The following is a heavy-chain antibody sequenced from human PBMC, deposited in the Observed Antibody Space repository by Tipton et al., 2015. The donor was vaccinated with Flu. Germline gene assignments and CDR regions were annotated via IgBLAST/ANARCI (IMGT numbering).Heavy chain of an antibody. CDR1: GYTFTNNG. D-gene: IGHD4-17*01. Sequence: QLVQSGAEVKKPGASMKVSCTASGYTFTNNGFHWVRQAPGQGLEWMGWFSGYTRNTNYAQRFHGRVTMTTDTSTNTAYMELRTLRSDATAVYYCARCLDYGDPDYWGQGTLVTVSS. J-gene: IGHJ4*02. V-gene: IGHV1-18*01. CDR2: FSGYTRNT. CDR3: ARCLDYGDPDY.